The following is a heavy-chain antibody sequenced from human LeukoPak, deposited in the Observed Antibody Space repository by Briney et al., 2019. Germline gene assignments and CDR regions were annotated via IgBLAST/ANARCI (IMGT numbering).Heavy chain of an antibody. D-gene: IGHD2-2*01. CDR1: GFTFSSYE. CDR3: ARVGWVVVPAASPFDY. CDR2: IKQDGSEK. J-gene: IGHJ4*02. Sequence: GGSLRLSCGASGFTFSSYEMNWVRQAPGKGREWVANIKQDGSEKYYVDSVKGRFTISRDNAKNSLYLQMNCPRAEDTAVYYCARVGWVVVPAASPFDYWGQGTLVTLSS. V-gene: IGHV3-7*01.